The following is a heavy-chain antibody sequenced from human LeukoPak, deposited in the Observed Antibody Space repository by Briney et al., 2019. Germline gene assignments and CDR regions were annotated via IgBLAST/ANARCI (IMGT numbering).Heavy chain of an antibody. CDR1: GNRLTRSW. J-gene: IGHJ4*02. D-gene: IGHD3-10*01. CDR3: ATIISHYFTSGSYHKAAAPFCAD. CDR2: IYPDDSNI. Sequence: GEPLKISCKGSGNRLTRSWIGWVRQMPGKGLEWMGSIYPDDSNINYSPSFQGQVAMSVDKSISPAYLQWSSLKASDTAMYFCATIISHYFTSGSYHKAAAPFCADWGQGTLDSVSS. V-gene: IGHV5-51*01.